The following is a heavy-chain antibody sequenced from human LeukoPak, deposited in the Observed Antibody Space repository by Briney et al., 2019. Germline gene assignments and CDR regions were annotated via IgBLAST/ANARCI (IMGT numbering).Heavy chain of an antibody. D-gene: IGHD6-19*01. CDR3: AKGGSGWYREFDY. CDR1: GYTFTSYA. V-gene: IGHV7-4-1*02. J-gene: IGHJ4*02. CDR2: INTNTGNP. Sequence: ASVKVSCKASGYTFTSYAMNWVRQARGQGLEWMGWINTNTGNPTYAQGFTGRFVFSLDTSVSTAYLQISSLKAEDTAVYYCAKGGSGWYREFDYWGQGTLVTVSS.